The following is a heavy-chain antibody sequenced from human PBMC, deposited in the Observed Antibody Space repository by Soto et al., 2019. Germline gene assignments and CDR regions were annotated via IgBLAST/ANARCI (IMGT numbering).Heavy chain of an antibody. CDR3: ARDGYCSGGSCYSVPVFDY. D-gene: IGHD2-15*01. CDR1: GFTFSNFA. J-gene: IGHJ4*02. V-gene: IGHV3-30*03. CDR2: ISYDGRNK. Sequence: PGGSLRLSCAPSGFTFSNFAMPWVRQAPGKGPKWVAAISYDGRNKYYADSVKGRFTISRDNSKNTLYLQMNSLRAEDTAVYYCARDGYCSGGSCYSVPVFDYWGQGTLVTVSS.